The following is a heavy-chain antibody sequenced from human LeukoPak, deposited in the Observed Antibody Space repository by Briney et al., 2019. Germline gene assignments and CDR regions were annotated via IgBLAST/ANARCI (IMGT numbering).Heavy chain of an antibody. Sequence: ASVTVSCKASGYSFSSYGITWVRQAPGQGLEWMGWISGYNGNTKHAQNFQDRVTMTTDTTTSTAYMELRSLRSDDTAVYYCARDHVAVSGTGVFDYWGQGTLVTVSS. CDR3: ARDHVAVSGTGVFDY. J-gene: IGHJ4*02. CDR2: ISGYNGNT. CDR1: GYSFSSYG. V-gene: IGHV1-18*01. D-gene: IGHD6-19*01.